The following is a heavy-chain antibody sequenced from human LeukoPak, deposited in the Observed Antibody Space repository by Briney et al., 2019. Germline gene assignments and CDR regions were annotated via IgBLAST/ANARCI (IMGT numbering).Heavy chain of an antibody. CDR1: GVIVSRNF. V-gene: IGHV3-53*01. D-gene: IGHD6-19*01. CDR3: ARGSGSGWPLDR. CDR2: MYAGGTT. J-gene: IGHJ5*02. Sequence: GGSLRLSCAASGVIVSRNFMSWVRQAPGKGLQWVAIMYAGGTTDYSDSVRGRFHISRDSSNNTLSLQINSLGVEDTAVYYCARGSGSGWPLDRWGQGALVTVSS.